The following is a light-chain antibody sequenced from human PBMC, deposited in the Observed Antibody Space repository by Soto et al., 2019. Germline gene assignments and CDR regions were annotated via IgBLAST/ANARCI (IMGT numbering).Light chain of an antibody. CDR1: QSVSNNY. J-gene: IGKJ3*01. CDR2: GAS. CDR3: QQYGSSPFT. V-gene: IGKV3-20*01. Sequence: VLTQSPGTLSLSPGEGATLSCRASQSVSNNYLAWYQQKPGQAPRLLIFGASSRATGIPDRFSGSGSATDFTLTISRLEPEDFAVYYCQQYGSSPFTFGPGTTVDIK.